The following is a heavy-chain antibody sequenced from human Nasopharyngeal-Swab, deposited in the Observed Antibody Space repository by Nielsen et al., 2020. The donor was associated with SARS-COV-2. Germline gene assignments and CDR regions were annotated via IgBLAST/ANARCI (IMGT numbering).Heavy chain of an antibody. CDR3: ARSYSGSSASFDY. V-gene: IGHV3-74*01. D-gene: IGHD1-26*01. J-gene: IGHJ4*02. CDR1: GFTFSSFW. CDR2: IDSEGSHT. Sequence: GESLKISCAASGFTFSSFWMHWVRQAPGKGLVWVSRIDSEGSHTSYADSVKGRFTISRDNAKNTLYLQMNSLRDEDTAVYYCARSYSGSSASFDYWGQGTLVTVSS.